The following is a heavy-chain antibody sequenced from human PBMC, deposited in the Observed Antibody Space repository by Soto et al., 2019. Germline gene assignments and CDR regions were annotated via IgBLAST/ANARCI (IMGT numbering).Heavy chain of an antibody. CDR3: ARSPWGYAFDR. CDR1: GGSINSYY. V-gene: IGHV4-59*01. Sequence: PSETLSLTCTVSGGSINSYYWSWIRQPPGKGLEWIGYVYYSGSTNYSPSLKSRVTISVDTSKNQFSLNLSSVTAADTAVYYCARSPWGYAFDRWAQGIMVTVAS. D-gene: IGHD1-26*01. CDR2: VYYSGST. J-gene: IGHJ3*02.